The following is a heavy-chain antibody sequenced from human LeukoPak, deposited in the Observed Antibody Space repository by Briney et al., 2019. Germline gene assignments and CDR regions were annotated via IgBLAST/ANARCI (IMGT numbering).Heavy chain of an antibody. Sequence: ASVKVSCKASGYTFTSYGISWVRQAPGQGLEWMGWMNPNSGNTGYAQKFQGRVTITRNTSISTAYMELSSLRSEDTAVYYCAKQQQLGEGYYYYMDVWGKGTTVTVSS. CDR3: AKQQQLGEGYYYYMDV. CDR1: GYTFTSYG. V-gene: IGHV1-8*03. J-gene: IGHJ6*03. D-gene: IGHD6-13*01. CDR2: MNPNSGNT.